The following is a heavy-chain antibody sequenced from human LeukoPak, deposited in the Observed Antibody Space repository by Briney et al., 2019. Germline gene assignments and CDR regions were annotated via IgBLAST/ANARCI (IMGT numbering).Heavy chain of an antibody. V-gene: IGHV1-2*02. CDR3: ARDSRRYYYDSSGYYWNWFDP. Sequence: ASVKVSCKASGYTFTGYYMHWVRQAPGQGLEWMGWINPNTGDTNYAQKFQGRVTMTRDTSISTAYMELSRLRSDDTAVYYCARDSRRYYYDSSGYYWNWFDPWGQGTLVTVSS. D-gene: IGHD3-22*01. CDR1: GYTFTGYY. CDR2: INPNTGDT. J-gene: IGHJ5*02.